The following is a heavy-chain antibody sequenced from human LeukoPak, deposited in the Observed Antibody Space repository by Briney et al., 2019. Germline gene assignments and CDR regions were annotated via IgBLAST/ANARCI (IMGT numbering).Heavy chain of an antibody. CDR1: GFTFSSYA. J-gene: IGHJ4*02. V-gene: IGHV3-23*01. CDR2: ISGSGGST. Sequence: GGSLRLSCAASGFTFSSYAMSWVRQAPGKGLEWVSAISGSGGSTYYADSVKGRFTISRDNSKNTLYLQMNSLRAEDTAVYYCARSRSHYYDSSGSFDYWGQGTLVTVSS. CDR3: ARSRSHYYDSSGSFDY. D-gene: IGHD3-22*01.